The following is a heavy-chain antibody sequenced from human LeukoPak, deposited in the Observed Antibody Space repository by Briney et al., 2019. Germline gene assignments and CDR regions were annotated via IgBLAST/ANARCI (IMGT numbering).Heavy chain of an antibody. Sequence: PSETLSLTCTVSGGSISSHYWSWIRQPPGKGLEWVGYIYYSGSTNYNPSLKSRVTISVDTSKNQFSLKLSSVTAADTAVYYCARGSSLRDADAFDIWGQGTMVTVSS. D-gene: IGHD6-6*01. J-gene: IGHJ3*02. CDR2: IYYSGST. CDR3: ARGSSLRDADAFDI. CDR1: GGSISSHY. V-gene: IGHV4-59*11.